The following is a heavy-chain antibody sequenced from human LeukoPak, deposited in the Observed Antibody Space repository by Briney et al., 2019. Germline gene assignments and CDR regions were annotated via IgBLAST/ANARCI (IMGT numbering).Heavy chain of an antibody. D-gene: IGHD3-10*01. CDR3: ARVEEGYGSGRRENYYYYYMDV. J-gene: IGHJ6*03. CDR2: IYYSGST. V-gene: IGHV4-59*01. Sequence: SSETLSLTCAVYGGSFSGYYWSWIRQPPGKGLEWIGYIYYSGSTNYNPSLKSRVTISVDTSKNQFSLKLSSVTAADTAVYYCARVEEGYGSGRRENYYYYYMDVWGKGTTVTISS. CDR1: GGSFSGYY.